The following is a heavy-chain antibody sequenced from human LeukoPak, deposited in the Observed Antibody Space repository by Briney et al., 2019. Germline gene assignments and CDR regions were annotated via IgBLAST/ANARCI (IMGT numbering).Heavy chain of an antibody. V-gene: IGHV3-23*01. J-gene: IGHJ4*02. CDR1: GFTFSSYA. CDR2: ISGSGGST. Sequence: GGSLRLSCAASGFTFSSYAMSWVRQAPGEGLEWVSGISGSGGSTYYTDSVKGRFTISRDNAKNSLYLQMNSLRAEDTAVYYCASRDGSYGYWGQGTLVTVSS. CDR3: ASRDGSYGY. D-gene: IGHD1-26*01.